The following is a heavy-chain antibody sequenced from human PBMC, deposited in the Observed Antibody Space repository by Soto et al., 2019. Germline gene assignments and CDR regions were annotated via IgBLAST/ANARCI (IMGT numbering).Heavy chain of an antibody. CDR2: ISYDGSNK. J-gene: IGHJ4*02. D-gene: IGHD3-3*01. V-gene: IGHV3-30*18. CDR1: GFTFSSYG. Sequence: PGGSLRLSCAASGFTFSSYGMHWVRQAPGKGLEWVAVISYDGSNKYYADSVKGRFTISRDNSKNTLYLQMNSLRAEDTAVYYCAKADIRFLEWLLWVIDYRGQRTPVTVSS. CDR3: AKADIRFLEWLLWVIDY.